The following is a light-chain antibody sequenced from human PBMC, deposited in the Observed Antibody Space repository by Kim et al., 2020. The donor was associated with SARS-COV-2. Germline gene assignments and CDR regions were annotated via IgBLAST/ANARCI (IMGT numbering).Light chain of an antibody. J-gene: IGKJ4*01. V-gene: IGKV3-20*01. CDR1: QSVGRNY. Sequence: SPGERVSRSYRASQSVGRNYLAWYQQKPGQVPRLLIYGVSYRATGVPERFSGSGSGTDFTLTISRLEPEDFSVYYCHQYDDSPLTFGGGTKVDIK. CDR2: GVS. CDR3: HQYDDSPLT.